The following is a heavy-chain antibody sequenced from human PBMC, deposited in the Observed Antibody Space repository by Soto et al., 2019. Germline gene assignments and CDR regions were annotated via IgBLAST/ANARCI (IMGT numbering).Heavy chain of an antibody. D-gene: IGHD6-13*01. Sequence: EVQLLESGGGLVQPGGSLRLSCAASGFTFSSYAMSWVRQAPGKGLEWVSAISGSGGSTYYADSMKGRFTISRDNSKNTQYLQMNRLRAEDTAVYYCAYSSTPLDYWGQGPLVTVSS. CDR3: AYSSTPLDY. V-gene: IGHV3-23*01. CDR1: GFTFSSYA. CDR2: ISGSGGST. J-gene: IGHJ4*02.